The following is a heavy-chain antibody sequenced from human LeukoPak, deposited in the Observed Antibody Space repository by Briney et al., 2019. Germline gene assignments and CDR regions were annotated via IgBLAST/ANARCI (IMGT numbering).Heavy chain of an antibody. CDR1: GDSISSYY. Sequence: SETLSLTCTVSGDSISSYYWNWTRQPSGKGPEWIGYIYFSGSTNYNPSLKSRVTMSVDTSKNQFSLKLSSVTAADTAVYYCARGFYSEPFDYWGQGILVTVSS. V-gene: IGHV4-59*08. J-gene: IGHJ4*02. D-gene: IGHD2/OR15-2a*01. CDR3: ARGFYSEPFDY. CDR2: IYFSGST.